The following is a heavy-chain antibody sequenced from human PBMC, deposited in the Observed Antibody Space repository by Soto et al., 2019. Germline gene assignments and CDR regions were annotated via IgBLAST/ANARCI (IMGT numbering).Heavy chain of an antibody. V-gene: IGHV4-61*08. CDR2: ISYSGST. CDR3: AREGVSSSWYYYYGMDV. CDR1: GGSISSGGYS. D-gene: IGHD6-13*01. J-gene: IGHJ6*01. Sequence: SETLSLTCAVSGGSISSGGYSWSWIRQPPGKGLEWIGYISYSGSTNYNSSLKSRVTISVDTSKNQFSLKLSSVTAADTAVYYCAREGVSSSWYYYYGMDV.